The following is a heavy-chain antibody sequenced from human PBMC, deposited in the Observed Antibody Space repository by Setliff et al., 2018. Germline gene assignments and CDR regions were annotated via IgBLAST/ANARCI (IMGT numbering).Heavy chain of an antibody. CDR3: ARGRNIAARLFDS. D-gene: IGHD6-6*01. V-gene: IGHV4-39*07. CDR2: MYYIGSN. J-gene: IGHJ4*02. Sequence: PSETLSLTCTVSGDSISRSGYYWGWIRQPPGKGLEWIGSMYYIGSNDYNPSLKSRVTISLDTSRNEFSLKLGSVTAADTAVYFCARGRNIAARLFDSWGQGTRVTVSS. CDR1: GDSISRSGYY.